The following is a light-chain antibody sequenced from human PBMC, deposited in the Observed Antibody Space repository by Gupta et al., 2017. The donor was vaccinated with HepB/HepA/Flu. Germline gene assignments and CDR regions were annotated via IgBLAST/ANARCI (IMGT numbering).Light chain of an antibody. CDR3: QQRFT. V-gene: IGKV1-5*03. Sequence: DVQMTQSPSALSASVGDRVIITCRASESIATWLAWYQQKPGKAPKLLIYKASTLESGVPSRFSGSGSGTEFTLTISSLQPDDFATYYCQQRFTFGPGTKVDIK. J-gene: IGKJ3*01. CDR2: KAS. CDR1: ESIATW.